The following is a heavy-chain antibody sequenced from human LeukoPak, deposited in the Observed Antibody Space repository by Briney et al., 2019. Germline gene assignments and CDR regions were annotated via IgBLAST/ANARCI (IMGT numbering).Heavy chain of an antibody. Sequence: SETLSLTCAVYGGSFSGYYWSWIRQPPGKGLEWIGEINHSGSTNYNPSLKSRATISVDTSKNQFSLKLSSVTAADTAVYYCAGGRVRDGYNYGYWGQGTLVTVSS. CDR1: GGSFSGYY. D-gene: IGHD5-24*01. J-gene: IGHJ4*02. V-gene: IGHV4-34*01. CDR3: AGGRVRDGYNYGY. CDR2: INHSGST.